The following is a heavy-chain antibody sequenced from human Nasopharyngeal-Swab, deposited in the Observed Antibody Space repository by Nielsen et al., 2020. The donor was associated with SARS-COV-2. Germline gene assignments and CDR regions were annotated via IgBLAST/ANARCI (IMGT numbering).Heavy chain of an antibody. CDR1: GVTFSSYG. D-gene: IGHD3-3*01. CDR2: IWYDGSNK. J-gene: IGHJ4*02. CDR3: ARGDYDFWSGYPRYFDY. Sequence: GESLKISCAASGVTFSSYGMHWVRQAPGKGLEWVAVIWYDGSNKYYADSVKGRFTISRDNSKNTLYLQMNSLRAEDTAVYYCARGDYDFWSGYPRYFDYWGQGTLVTVSS. V-gene: IGHV3-33*01.